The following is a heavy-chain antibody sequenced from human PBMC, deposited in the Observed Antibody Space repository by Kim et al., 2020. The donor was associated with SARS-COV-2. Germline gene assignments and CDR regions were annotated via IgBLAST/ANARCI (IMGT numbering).Heavy chain of an antibody. V-gene: IGHV4-34*01. CDR2: INHSGST. D-gene: IGHD1-26*01. Sequence: SETLSLTCAVYGGSFSGYYWSWIRQPPGKGLEWIGEINHSGSTNYNPSLKSRVTISVDTSKNQFSLKLSSVTAADTAVYYCARRREGAFDYWGQGTLVTDSS. CDR3: ARRREGAFDY. CDR1: GGSFSGYY. J-gene: IGHJ4*02.